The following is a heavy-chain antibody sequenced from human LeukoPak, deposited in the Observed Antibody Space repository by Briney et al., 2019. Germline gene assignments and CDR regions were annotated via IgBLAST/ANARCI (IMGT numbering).Heavy chain of an antibody. J-gene: IGHJ6*02. V-gene: IGHV3-21*01. Sequence: GGSLRLSCAASGFTFSTYSLNWVRQASGKGLEWLSSLSGDKKYIYYADSVKGRFTISRDNAKNSLYLQMNSLRAEDTAVYYCARDTDYYDSSGYSTRYYYYGMDVWGQGTTVTVSS. CDR1: GFTFSTYS. D-gene: IGHD3-22*01. CDR3: ARDTDYYDSSGYSTRYYYYGMDV. CDR2: LSGDKKYI.